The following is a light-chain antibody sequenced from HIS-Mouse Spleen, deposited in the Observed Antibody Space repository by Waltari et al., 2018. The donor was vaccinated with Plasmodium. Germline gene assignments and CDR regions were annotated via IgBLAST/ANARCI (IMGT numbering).Light chain of an antibody. CDR2: GAS. CDR3: QQYNNWSFT. J-gene: IGKJ3*01. V-gene: IGKV3-15*01. CDR1: QSVSRN. Sequence: EIVMTQSPATLSVSPGARATLSCRASQSVSRNLAWYQQKPGQAPRLLIYGASTRATGIPARFSAIGSGTEFTLTISSLQSEDFAVYYCQQYNNWSFTFGPGTKVDIK.